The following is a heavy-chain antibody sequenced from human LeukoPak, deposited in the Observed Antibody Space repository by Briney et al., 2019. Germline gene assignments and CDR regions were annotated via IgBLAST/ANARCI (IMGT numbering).Heavy chain of an antibody. CDR2: ITSNGVTT. D-gene: IGHD2-2*01. CDR1: GFTFSDYS. Sequence: GGSLRLSCAASGFTFSDYSMRWVRQAPRKGLEYVSGITSNGVTTYYGDSAKGRFTISRDNSKNTLYLQMGSLTADDTAVYYCARGDLHMYPFWGQGTLVTVSS. V-gene: IGHV3-64*02. J-gene: IGHJ4*02. CDR3: ARGDLHMYPF.